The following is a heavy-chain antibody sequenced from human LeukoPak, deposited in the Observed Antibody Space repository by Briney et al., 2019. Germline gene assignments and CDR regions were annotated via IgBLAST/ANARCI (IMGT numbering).Heavy chain of an antibody. D-gene: IGHD3-10*01. J-gene: IGHJ5*02. V-gene: IGHV4-59*01. CDR2: IYYSGST. Sequence: SETLSLTCTVYGGSISSYYWSWLRQPPGKGLEWVGYIYYSGSTNYNPSLKSRVTISVDTSKNQFSLKLSSVTAADTAVYYCARELLWFGELSGGWFDPWGQGTLVTVSS. CDR3: ARELLWFGELSGGWFDP. CDR1: GGSISSYY.